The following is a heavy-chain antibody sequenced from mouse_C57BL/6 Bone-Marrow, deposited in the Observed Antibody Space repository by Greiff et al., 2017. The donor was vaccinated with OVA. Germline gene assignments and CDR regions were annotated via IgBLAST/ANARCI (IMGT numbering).Heavy chain of an antibody. J-gene: IGHJ3*01. V-gene: IGHV14-4*01. CDR1: GFNIKDDY. CDR3: TTGREAN. Sequence: EVQLQQSGAELVRPGASVKLSCTASGFNIKDDYMHWVKQRPEQGLEWIGWIDPENGDTEYASKFQGKAPITADTSSNTAYLRLSSLTSAETAVYYCTTGREANWGEKTLVTVSA. CDR2: IDPENGDT.